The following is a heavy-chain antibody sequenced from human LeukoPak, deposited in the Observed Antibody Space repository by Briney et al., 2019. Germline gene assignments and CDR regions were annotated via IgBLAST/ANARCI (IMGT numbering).Heavy chain of an antibody. CDR2: ISTSGSTI. J-gene: IGHJ3*02. CDR3: ATSAVAGTYAFDI. V-gene: IGHV3-48*04. CDR1: GFTFSSYS. D-gene: IGHD6-19*01. Sequence: GGSLRLSCVASGFTFSSYSVNWVRQALGKGLDCVSYISTSGSTIYYADSVKGRFTISRDNAKNSLYLQTNSLRAEDAAVYYCATSAVAGTYAFDIWGQGTMVTVSS.